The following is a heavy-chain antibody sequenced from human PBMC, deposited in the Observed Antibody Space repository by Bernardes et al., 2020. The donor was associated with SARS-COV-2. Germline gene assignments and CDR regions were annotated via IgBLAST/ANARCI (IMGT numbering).Heavy chain of an antibody. CDR1: GGSISSYY. D-gene: IGHD1-26*01. J-gene: IGHJ4*02. CDR3: ARAHSGSYWGLDY. CDR2: IYYSGST. Sequence: SETLSLTCTVSGGSISSYYWSWIRQPPGKGLEWIGYIYYSGSTNYNPSLKSRVTISVDTSKNQFSLKLSSVTAADTAVYYCARAHSGSYWGLDYWGQGTLVTVSS. V-gene: IGHV4-59*01.